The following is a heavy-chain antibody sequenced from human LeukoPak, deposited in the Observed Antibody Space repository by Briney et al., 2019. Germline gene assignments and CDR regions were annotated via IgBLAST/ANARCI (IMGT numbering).Heavy chain of an antibody. CDR2: FDPEDGET. CDR3: ATPRKFGELLYREWGSFDY. CDR1: GYTLTELS. Sequence: GASVKVSCKVSGYTLTELSMHWVRQAPGKGLEWMGGFDPEDGETIYAQKFRGRVTMTEDTSTDTAYMELSSLRSEDTAVYYCATPRKFGELLYREWGSFDYWGQGTLATVSS. J-gene: IGHJ4*02. D-gene: IGHD3-10*01. V-gene: IGHV1-24*01.